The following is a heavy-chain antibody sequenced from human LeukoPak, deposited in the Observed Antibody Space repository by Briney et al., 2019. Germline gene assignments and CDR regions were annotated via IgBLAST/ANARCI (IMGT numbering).Heavy chain of an antibody. V-gene: IGHV4-59*01. CDR2: IYYGGST. J-gene: IGHJ4*02. Sequence: SETLSLTCTVSGGSISSYYWSWIRQPPGKGLEWIGYIYYGGSTNYNPSLKSRVTISVDTSKNQFSLKLSSVTAADTAVYYCARTGYSSGWYFDHWGQGTLVTVSS. CDR3: ARTGYSSGWYFDH. D-gene: IGHD6-19*01. CDR1: GGSISSYY.